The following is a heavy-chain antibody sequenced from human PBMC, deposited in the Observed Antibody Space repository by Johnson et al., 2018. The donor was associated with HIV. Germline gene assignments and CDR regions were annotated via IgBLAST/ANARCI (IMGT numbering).Heavy chain of an antibody. V-gene: IGHV3-13*01. CDR1: GFSFSSYD. CDR3: AREGAGAVRYSSSWYGHDAFDI. D-gene: IGHD6-13*01. CDR2: IGTAGDT. J-gene: IGHJ3*02. Sequence: EMQLVESGGGLVQPGGSLRLSCAASGFSFSSYDMHWVRQPTGKGLEWVSAIGTAGDTYYPGSAKGRFTISREDAKNSLYLQMNSLRAGDTAVYYCAREGAGAVRYSSSWYGHDAFDIWGQGTMVTVSS.